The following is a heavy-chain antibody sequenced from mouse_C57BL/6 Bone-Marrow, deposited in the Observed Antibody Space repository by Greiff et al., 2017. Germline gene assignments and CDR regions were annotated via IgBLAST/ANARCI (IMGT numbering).Heavy chain of an antibody. CDR3: ATQIITTVEGRYFDV. J-gene: IGHJ1*03. CDR1: GYTFTSYW. CDR2: IDPNSGGT. Sequence: VQLQQPGAELVKPGASVKLSCKASGYTFTSYWMHWVKQRPGRGLEWIGRIDPNSGGTKYNEKFKSKATLTVDKPSSTAYMQLSSLTSEDSAVDYCATQIITTVEGRYFDVWGTGTTVTVSS. V-gene: IGHV1-72*01. D-gene: IGHD1-1*01.